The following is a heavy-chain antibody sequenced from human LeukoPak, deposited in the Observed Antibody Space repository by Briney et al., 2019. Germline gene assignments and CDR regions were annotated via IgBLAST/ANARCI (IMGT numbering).Heavy chain of an antibody. V-gene: IGHV3-23*01. J-gene: IGHJ4*02. D-gene: IGHD4-11*01. CDR2: ISGSGTTK. CDR1: EFTFGSYA. CDR3: AKVIYSNYGYFDY. Sequence: GGSLRLSCAASEFTFGSYAMTWVRQAPGKGLERVSGISGSGTTKYYAESVKGRFTISRDNTKNTVYLQMSSLRAEDTAVYYCAKVIYSNYGYFDYWGQGTLVTVSS.